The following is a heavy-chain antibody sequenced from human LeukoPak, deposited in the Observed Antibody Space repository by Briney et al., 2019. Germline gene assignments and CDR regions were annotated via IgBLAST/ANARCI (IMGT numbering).Heavy chain of an antibody. D-gene: IGHD3-3*01. Sequence: SETLSLTCTVSGGSISSSSYYWGWIRQPPGKGLEWIGSIYYSGSTYYNPSLKSRVTISVDTSKNQFSLKLSSVTAADTAVYYCARSPRARYYDFWSGYFFDYWGQGTLVTVSS. V-gene: IGHV4-39*01. J-gene: IGHJ4*02. CDR1: GGSISSSSYY. CDR3: ARSPRARYYDFWSGYFFDY. CDR2: IYYSGST.